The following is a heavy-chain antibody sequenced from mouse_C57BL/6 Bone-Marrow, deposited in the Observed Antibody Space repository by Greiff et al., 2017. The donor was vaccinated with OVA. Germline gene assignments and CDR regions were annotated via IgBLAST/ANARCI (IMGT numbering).Heavy chain of an antibody. D-gene: IGHD2-4*01. CDR2: ISSGSSTI. CDR3: ARGDDYDGGAWFAY. V-gene: IGHV5-17*01. CDR1: GFTFSDYG. J-gene: IGHJ3*01. Sequence: EVKLVESGGGLVKPGGSLKLSCAASGFTFSDYGMHWVRQAPEKGLEWVAYISSGSSTIYYADTVKGRFTISRDNAKNNMFLQMTSLRSEDTAMYYCARGDDYDGGAWFAYWGQGTLVTVSA.